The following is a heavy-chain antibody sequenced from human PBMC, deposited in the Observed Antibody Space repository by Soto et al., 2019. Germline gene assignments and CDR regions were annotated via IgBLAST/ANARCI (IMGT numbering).Heavy chain of an antibody. V-gene: IGHV3-11*01. J-gene: IGHJ6*03. Sequence: QVQLVESGGGLVKPGGSLRLSCAASGFTFSDYYMSWIRQAPGKGLEWISHISSGSTTISYADSMRGRLTISRDNAKNSVFLQMNSLRAEDTAVYYCARGGGQYYYHMDVWGTGTTVSVSS. CDR2: ISSGSTTI. D-gene: IGHD3-16*01. CDR3: ARGGGQYYYHMDV. CDR1: GFTFSDYY.